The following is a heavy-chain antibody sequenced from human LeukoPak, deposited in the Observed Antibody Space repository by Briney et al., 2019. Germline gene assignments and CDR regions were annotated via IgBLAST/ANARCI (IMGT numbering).Heavy chain of an antibody. D-gene: IGHD3-3*01. CDR3: AKWSPNYDFWSGYLDY. Sequence: QSGGSLRLSCAASGFTFSSYAMSWVRQAPGKGLEWVSAISGSGGSTYYADSVKGRFTISRDNSKNTLYLQMNSLRAEDTAVYYCAKWSPNYDFWSGYLDYWGQGTLVTVSS. CDR2: ISGSGGST. CDR1: GFTFSSYA. J-gene: IGHJ4*02. V-gene: IGHV3-23*01.